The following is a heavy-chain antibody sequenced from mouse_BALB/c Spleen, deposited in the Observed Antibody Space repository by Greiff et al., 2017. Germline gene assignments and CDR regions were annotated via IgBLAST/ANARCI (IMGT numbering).Heavy chain of an antibody. V-gene: IGHV1-31*01. J-gene: IGHJ4*01. CDR2: INPYNGAT. D-gene: IGHD2-1*01. CDR1: GYSFTGYY. Sequence: VQLQQSGPELVKPGASVKISCKASGYSFTGYYMHWVKQSHVKSLEWIGRINPYNGATSYNQNFKDKASLTVDKSSSTAYMELHSLTSEDSAVYYCARGDGNGDAMDYWGQGTSVTVSS. CDR3: ARGDGNGDAMDY.